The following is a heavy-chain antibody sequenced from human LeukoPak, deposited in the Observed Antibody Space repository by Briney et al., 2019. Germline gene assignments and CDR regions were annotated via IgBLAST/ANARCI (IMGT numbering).Heavy chain of an antibody. CDR3: AKDEYCSSTSCSLDAFDI. V-gene: IGHV3-7*01. D-gene: IGHD2-2*01. CDR1: GFTFSSDW. J-gene: IGHJ3*02. Sequence: GGSLILSCAASGFTFSSDWMSWVRQAPGKGLEWVANKKKDGSDKYYVDSVKGRFTISRHNSKNTLYLQMNSLRAEDTAVYYCAKDEYCSSTSCSLDAFDIWGQGTMVTVSS. CDR2: KKKDGSDK.